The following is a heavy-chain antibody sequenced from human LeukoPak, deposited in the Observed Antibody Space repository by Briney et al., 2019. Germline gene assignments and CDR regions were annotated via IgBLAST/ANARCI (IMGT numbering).Heavy chain of an antibody. J-gene: IGHJ3*02. CDR3: ASASIAAAFDI. V-gene: IGHV3-30-3*01. CDR1: GFTFSSYA. D-gene: IGHD6-25*01. CDR2: ISYDGSNK. Sequence: GRSLRLSCAASGFTFSSYAMRWVRLAPGKGVEWVAVISYDGSNKYYADSVKGRFTISRDHSKNALYLQMNSLRAGEWAVYFCASASIAAAFDIWGQGTMVTVSS.